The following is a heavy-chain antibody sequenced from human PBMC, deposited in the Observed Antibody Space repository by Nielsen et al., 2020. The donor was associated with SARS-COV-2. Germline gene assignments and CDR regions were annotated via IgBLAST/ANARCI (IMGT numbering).Heavy chain of an antibody. CDR3: ARGVLWFGDDAFDI. Sequence: GESLKISCAASGFTFSSYAMHWVRQAPGKGLEWVAVISYDGSNKYYADSVKGRFTISRDNSKNTLYLQMNSLRAEDTAVYYCARGVLWFGDDAFDIWGQGTMVTVSS. V-gene: IGHV3-30*04. J-gene: IGHJ3*02. D-gene: IGHD3-10*01. CDR1: GFTFSSYA. CDR2: ISYDGSNK.